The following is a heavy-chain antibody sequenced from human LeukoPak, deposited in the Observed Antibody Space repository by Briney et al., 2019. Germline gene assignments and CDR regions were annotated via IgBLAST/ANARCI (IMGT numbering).Heavy chain of an antibody. CDR2: ISAYNGNT. CDR3: AKTLGYCSSTSCYPMDY. Sequence: ASVKVSCKASGYTFTSYDISWVRQAPGQGLEWMGWISAYNGNTNYAQKLQGRVTMTTDTSTSTAYMELRSLRSDDTAVYYCAKTLGYCSSTSCYPMDYWGQGTLVTVSS. D-gene: IGHD2-2*01. V-gene: IGHV1-18*01. CDR1: GYTFTSYD. J-gene: IGHJ4*02.